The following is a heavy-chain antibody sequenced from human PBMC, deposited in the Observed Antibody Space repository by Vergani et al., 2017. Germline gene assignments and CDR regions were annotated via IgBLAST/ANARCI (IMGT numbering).Heavy chain of an antibody. V-gene: IGHV3-48*01. Sequence: EVQLVESGGGLVQPGGSLRLSCAASGFTFSSYSMNWVRQAPGKGLEWVSYISSSSSTIYYADSVKGRFTISRDNAKNSLYLQMNSLRAEDTAVYYCASCYEMATIEDAFDIWGQGTMVTVSS. J-gene: IGHJ3*02. CDR3: ASCYEMATIEDAFDI. CDR2: ISSSSSTI. CDR1: GFTFSSYS. D-gene: IGHD5-24*01.